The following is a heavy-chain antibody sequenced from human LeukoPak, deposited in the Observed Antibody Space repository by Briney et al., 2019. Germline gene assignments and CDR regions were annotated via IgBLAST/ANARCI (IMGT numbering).Heavy chain of an antibody. CDR2: INTNTGKP. CDR1: GYTFTSYA. V-gene: IGHV7-4-1*02. Sequence: ASVKVSCKASGYTFTSYAMNWVRQAPGQGLEWMGWINTNTGKPTYAQGFTGRFVFSFDTSVSTAYLQISSLKAEDTAMYYCARGGVDYDFRSGTGPYAFDFWGQGTRVTVSS. D-gene: IGHD3-3*01. CDR3: ARGGVDYDFRSGTGPYAFDF. J-gene: IGHJ3*01.